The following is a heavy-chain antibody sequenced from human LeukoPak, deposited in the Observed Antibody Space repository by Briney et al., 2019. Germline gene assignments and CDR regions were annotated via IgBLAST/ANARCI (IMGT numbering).Heavy chain of an antibody. J-gene: IGHJ5*02. CDR3: ARHLANVRWGVNPRWFDP. Sequence: AATLSLTCAVYGGSFSGYYWSWIRQPPGKWLEWLGELNHSGSTNYNPSLKSRLTISVDTCKNQFFLKLSFVSAANPAVYYLARHLANVRWGVNPRWFDPWGQGNLVTVSS. D-gene: IGHD3-10*02. V-gene: IGHV4-34*01. CDR1: GGSFSGYY. CDR2: LNHSGST.